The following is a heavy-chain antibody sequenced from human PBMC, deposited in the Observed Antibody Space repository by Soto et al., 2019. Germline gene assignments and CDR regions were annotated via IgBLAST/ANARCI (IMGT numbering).Heavy chain of an antibody. CDR3: ARDLGGSYYAPVDY. J-gene: IGHJ4*02. Sequence: QVQLVQSGAEVKKPGASVKVSCKASGYTFTSYGISWVRQAPGQGLEWMGWISAYNGNTKYAQKRQGRVTTTTDTSTSTAYMELRSLRSYDTAVYYCARDLGGSYYAPVDYWGQGTLVTVSS. CDR1: GYTFTSYG. D-gene: IGHD1-26*01. V-gene: IGHV1-18*01. CDR2: ISAYNGNT.